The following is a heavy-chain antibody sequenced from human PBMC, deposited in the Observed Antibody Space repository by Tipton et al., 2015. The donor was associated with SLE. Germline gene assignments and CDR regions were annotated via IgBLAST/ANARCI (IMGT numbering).Heavy chain of an antibody. Sequence: TLSLTCTVSGGSISRSSYYWGWIRQPPGKGRGWIGGIYYSGSTYYNPSLQSRVTISVDTSKNQFSLKLSSVTAADTTVYYCARHPFANWGFWDDAFDIWGQGTMVTVSS. CDR1: GGSISRSSYY. J-gene: IGHJ3*02. D-gene: IGHD7-27*01. CDR2: IYYSGST. CDR3: ARHPFANWGFWDDAFDI. V-gene: IGHV4-39*01.